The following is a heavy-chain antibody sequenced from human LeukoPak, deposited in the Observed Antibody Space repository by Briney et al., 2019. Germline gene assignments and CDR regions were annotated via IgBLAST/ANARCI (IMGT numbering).Heavy chain of an antibody. CDR2: ISSSSSYI. D-gene: IGHD6-13*01. CDR1: GFTFSSYS. J-gene: IGHJ4*02. Sequence: PGGSLRLSCAASGFTFSSYSMNWVRQAPGKGLEWVSSISSSSSYIYYADSVKGRFTISRDNAKNSLYLQMNSLRAEDTAVYYCARDGIAAAGTLGNYFDYWGQGTLVTVSS. CDR3: ARDGIAAAGTLGNYFDY. V-gene: IGHV3-21*01.